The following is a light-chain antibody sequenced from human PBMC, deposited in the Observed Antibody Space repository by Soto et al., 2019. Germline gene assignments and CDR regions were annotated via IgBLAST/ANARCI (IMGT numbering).Light chain of an antibody. Sequence: QSVLTQPASVSGSPGQSITISCTGTSSDVGGYNYVSWYQQHPGKAPKLMIYEVSNRHSGVSNRFSGSKSGNTASLTISGLQAEDEADYYCSSYTSSSTQVFGTGTKLTVL. J-gene: IGLJ1*01. CDR3: SSYTSSSTQV. CDR2: EVS. CDR1: SSDVGGYNY. V-gene: IGLV2-14*01.